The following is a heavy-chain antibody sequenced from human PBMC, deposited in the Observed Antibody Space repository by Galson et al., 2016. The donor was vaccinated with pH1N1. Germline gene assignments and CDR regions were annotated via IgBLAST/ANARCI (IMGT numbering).Heavy chain of an antibody. CDR2: IIPILGAP. CDR3: ARMSSGYNTIDS. V-gene: IGHV1-69*10. J-gene: IGHJ4*02. Sequence: SVKVSCKASRDTFINYAFSWVRQAPGKGLEWMAGIIPILGAPNYAQNFQGRVTISTDKSTTTAYLELTGLTSGDTAIYYCARMSSGYNTIDSWGQGTLITVSS. CDR1: RDTFINYA. D-gene: IGHD6-25*01.